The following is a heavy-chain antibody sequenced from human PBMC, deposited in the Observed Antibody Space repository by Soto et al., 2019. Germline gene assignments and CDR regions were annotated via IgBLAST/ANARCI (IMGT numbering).Heavy chain of an antibody. CDR3: ASFLPAGYYYGMDV. CDR2: IYHSGST. J-gene: IGHJ6*02. CDR1: GGYISSSNW. Sequence: SETLSLTCAVSGGYISSSNWWSWVGQPPGKGLEWIGEIYHSGSTNYKPSLKSRVTISVDKSKTQFSLKLSSVTAADTAVYYCASFLPAGYYYGMDVWGQGTTVT. V-gene: IGHV4-4*02.